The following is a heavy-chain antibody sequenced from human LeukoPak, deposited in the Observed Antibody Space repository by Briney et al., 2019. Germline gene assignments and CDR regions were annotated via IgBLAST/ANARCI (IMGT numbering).Heavy chain of an antibody. D-gene: IGHD5-24*01. CDR1: GFTFSTYG. CDR3: ARVMAAHKYGFYYYYMDV. CDR2: IRYDGSNK. J-gene: IGHJ6*03. V-gene: IGHV3-30*02. Sequence: GGSLRLSCAASGFTFSTYGMHWVRQAPGKGLEWVAFIRYDGSNKYYADSVKGRFTISRDNSKNSLYLQMNSLRAEDTAVYYCARVMAAHKYGFYYYYMDVWGKGTTVTISS.